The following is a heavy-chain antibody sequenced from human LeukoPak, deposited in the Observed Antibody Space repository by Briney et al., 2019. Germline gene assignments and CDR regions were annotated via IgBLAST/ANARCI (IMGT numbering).Heavy chain of an antibody. CDR2: IYTSGST. D-gene: IGHD2-15*01. CDR3: AKVGYCSGGSCYSDAFDI. CDR1: GGSISSYY. J-gene: IGHJ3*02. Sequence: PSETLSLTCTVSGGSISSYYWSWIRQPAGKGLEWIGRIYTSGSTNYNPSLKSRVTMSVDTSKNQFSLKLSSVAAADTAVYYCAKVGYCSGGSCYSDAFDIWGQGTMVTVSS. V-gene: IGHV4-4*07.